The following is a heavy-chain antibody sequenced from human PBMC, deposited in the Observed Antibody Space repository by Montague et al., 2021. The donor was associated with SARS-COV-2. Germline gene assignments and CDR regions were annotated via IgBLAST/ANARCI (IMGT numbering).Heavy chain of an antibody. CDR2: IYYSGSS. J-gene: IGHJ4*02. CDR3: ARVGGGRTFYY. D-gene: IGHD3-16*01. CDR1: GDSVSSTTYY. Sequence: LSLTCTFSGDSVSSTTYYWAWIRQPPGKGLEYIGTIYYSGSSYYNPSLKSRVAMSVDTSKNQFSLKLDSVTAADTAVYYCARVGGGRTFYYWGQGILVTVSS. V-gene: IGHV4-39*07.